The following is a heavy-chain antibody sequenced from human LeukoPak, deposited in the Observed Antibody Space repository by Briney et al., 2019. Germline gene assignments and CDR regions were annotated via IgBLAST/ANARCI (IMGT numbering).Heavy chain of an antibody. CDR2: ISGSGGST. CDR3: AKSEGITIFGVVIIPTFDY. CDR1: GFTFSSYA. D-gene: IGHD3-3*01. V-gene: IGHV3-23*01. J-gene: IGHJ4*02. Sequence: PGGSLRLSCAASGFTFSSYAMSWVRQAPGKGLEWVSAISGSGGSTYYADSVKGRFTISRDNSKNTLYLQMNSLRAEDTAVYYRAKSEGITIFGVVIIPTFDYWGQGTLVTVSS.